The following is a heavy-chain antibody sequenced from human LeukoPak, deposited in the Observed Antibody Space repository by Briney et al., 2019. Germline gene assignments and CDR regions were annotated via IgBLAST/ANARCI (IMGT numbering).Heavy chain of an antibody. V-gene: IGHV1-69*13. CDR3: AGLRYYYDSSGYY. Sequence: ASVKVSCKASGGTFSSYAISWVRQAPGQGLEWMGGIIPIFGTANYAQKFQGRVTITADESTSTAYMELSSLRSEDTAVYYCAGLRYYYDSSGYYWGQGTLVTVSS. CDR1: GGTFSSYA. CDR2: IIPIFGTA. D-gene: IGHD3-22*01. J-gene: IGHJ4*02.